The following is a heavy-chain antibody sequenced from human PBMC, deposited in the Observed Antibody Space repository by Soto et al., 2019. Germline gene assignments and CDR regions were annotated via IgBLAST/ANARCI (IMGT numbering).Heavy chain of an antibody. J-gene: IGHJ4*02. Sequence: GGSLRLSCAASGFTFSNAWMSWVRQAPGKGLEWVGRIKSKTDGGTTDYAAPVKGRFTISRDDSKNTLYLQMNSLKTEDTAVYYCTTESILAYCGGDCYSVDYWGQGTLVTVSS. D-gene: IGHD2-21*01. CDR1: GFTFSNAW. CDR2: IKSKTDGGTT. CDR3: TTESILAYCGGDCYSVDY. V-gene: IGHV3-15*01.